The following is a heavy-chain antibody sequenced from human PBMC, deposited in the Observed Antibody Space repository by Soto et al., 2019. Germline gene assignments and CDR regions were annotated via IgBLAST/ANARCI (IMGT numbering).Heavy chain of an antibody. CDR3: ARVERGTATTVVDAFDI. V-gene: IGHV4-34*01. J-gene: IGHJ3*02. CDR1: GGFVSSGSYY. D-gene: IGHD1-1*01. CDR2: MSHSGGT. Sequence: QVQLQQWGAGLLKPSATLSLTCAVYGGFVSSGSYYWSWIRQPPGKGLEWIGEMSHSGGTHFNPSLKSRVTLSVDTSKNQFSLKMSSVTAADTALYYCARVERGTATTVVDAFDIWGPGTMVTVSS.